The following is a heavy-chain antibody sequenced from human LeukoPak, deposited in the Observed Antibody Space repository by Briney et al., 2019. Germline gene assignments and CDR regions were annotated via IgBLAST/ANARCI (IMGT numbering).Heavy chain of an antibody. CDR2: ISYDGSNK. D-gene: IGHD4-11*01. V-gene: IGHV3-30-3*01. CDR1: GFTFSSYA. Sequence: PGGSLRLSCAASGFTFSSYAMHWVRQAPGKGLEWVAVISYDGSNKYYADSVKGRFTISRDNSKNTLYLQMNSLRAEDTAVYYCARVSSYSDAFDIWGQGTMVTVSS. J-gene: IGHJ3*02. CDR3: ARVSSYSDAFDI.